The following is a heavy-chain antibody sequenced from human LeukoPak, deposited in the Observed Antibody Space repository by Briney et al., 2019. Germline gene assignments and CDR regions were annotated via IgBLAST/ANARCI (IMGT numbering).Heavy chain of an antibody. V-gene: IGHV1-18*01. CDR1: GYTFTDYG. J-gene: IGHJ3*02. CDR3: ARGRPKDDAFGI. Sequence: ASVKVSCKASGYTFTDYGVSWVRQAPGQGLEWMGWISGYNGNPNYIQRLQGRVTMTTDTSTSTAYLELRSLTSDDTAVYYCARGRPKDDAFGIWGQGTLVIVSS. CDR2: ISGYNGNP.